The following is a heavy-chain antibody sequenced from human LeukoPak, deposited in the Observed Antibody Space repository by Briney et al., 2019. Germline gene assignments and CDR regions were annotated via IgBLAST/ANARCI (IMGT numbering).Heavy chain of an antibody. CDR2: INHSGST. CDR1: GGSFSGYY. J-gene: IGHJ4*02. V-gene: IGHV4-34*01. D-gene: IGHD2-2*01. Sequence: SETLSLTCAVYGGSFSGYYWSWIRQPPGKGLEWIGEINHSGSTNYNPSLKSRVTISVDTSKNRFSLKLSSVTAADTAVYYCARVYGADCSSTSCLAGGVQVDYWGQGTLVTVSS. CDR3: ARVYGADCSSTSCLAGGVQVDY.